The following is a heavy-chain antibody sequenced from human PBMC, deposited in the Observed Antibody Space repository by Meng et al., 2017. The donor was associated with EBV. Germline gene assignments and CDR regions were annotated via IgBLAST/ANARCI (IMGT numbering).Heavy chain of an antibody. CDR3: ARVGIAVAGTGDY. J-gene: IGHJ4*02. CDR1: GYTFTGYY. V-gene: IGHV1-2*06. Sequence: QVQLVRYGAGVKKPGASVKVSCKASGYTFTGYYMHWVRQAPGQGLEWMGRINPNSGGTNYAQKFQGRVTMTRDTSISTAYMELSRLRSDDTAVYYCARVGIAVAGTGDYWGQGTLVTVSS. CDR2: INPNSGGT. D-gene: IGHD6-19*01.